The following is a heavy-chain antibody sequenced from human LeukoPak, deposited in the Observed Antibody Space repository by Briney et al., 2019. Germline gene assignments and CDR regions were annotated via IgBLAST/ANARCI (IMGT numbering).Heavy chain of an antibody. CDR3: ARNTDYYGSGSYPTWFDP. CDR2: IYYSGST. Sequence: SETLSLTCTVSGGSISSSSYYWGWIRQPPGKGLEWIGSIYYSGSTYYNPSLKSRVTISVDTSKNQFSLKLSSVTAADTAVYYCARNTDYYGSGSYPTWFDPWGQGTLVTVSS. CDR1: GGSISSSSYY. V-gene: IGHV4-39*07. J-gene: IGHJ5*02. D-gene: IGHD3-10*01.